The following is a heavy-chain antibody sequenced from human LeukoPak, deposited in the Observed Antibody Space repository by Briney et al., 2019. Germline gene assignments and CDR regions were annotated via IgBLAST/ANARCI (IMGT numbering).Heavy chain of an antibody. J-gene: IGHJ4*02. CDR3: ARGRDLLTAYYLDD. D-gene: IGHD3-9*01. Sequence: ASVKVSCKTSGYTFISHDINWVRQATGQGLEWLGWMNPNSGNTGYAQKFQDRVTMTRNISLNTAYMELSSLTSEDTAVYYCARGRDLLTAYYLDDWGQGTLATVSS. CDR1: GYTFISHD. CDR2: MNPNSGNT. V-gene: IGHV1-8*01.